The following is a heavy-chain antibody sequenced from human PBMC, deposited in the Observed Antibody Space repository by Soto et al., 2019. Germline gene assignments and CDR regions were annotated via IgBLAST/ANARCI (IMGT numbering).Heavy chain of an antibody. CDR1: GFTFCTYA. CDR2: ISGNGGST. Sequence: QPGGSLRLSCAASGFTFCTYAMHWVRQGPEMGLEYVAGISGNGGSTHYANSVKGRFTISRDNSKSTLYLQMGSLRAEDMAVYYCARDYCPGGVCYTIFDYWGQGTLVTVSS. J-gene: IGHJ4*02. V-gene: IGHV3-64*01. CDR3: ARDYCPGGVCYTIFDY. D-gene: IGHD2-8*02.